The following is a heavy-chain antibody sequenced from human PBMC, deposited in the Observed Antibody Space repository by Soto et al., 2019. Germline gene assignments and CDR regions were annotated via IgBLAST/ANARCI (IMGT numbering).Heavy chain of an antibody. V-gene: IGHV3-21*01. Sequence: GGSLRLSCAASGFTFSSYSMNWVRQAPGKGLEWVSSISSSSSYIYYADSVKGRFTISRDNAKNSLYLQMNSLRAEDTAVCYCARDPRIAAAGTLGWFDPWGQGTLVTVSS. CDR1: GFTFSSYS. CDR3: ARDPRIAAAGTLGWFDP. J-gene: IGHJ5*02. D-gene: IGHD6-13*01. CDR2: ISSSSSYI.